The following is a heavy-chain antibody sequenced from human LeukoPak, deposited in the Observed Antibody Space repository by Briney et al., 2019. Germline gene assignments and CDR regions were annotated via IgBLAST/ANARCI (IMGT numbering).Heavy chain of an antibody. CDR2: ISYDGSNK. J-gene: IGHJ4*02. CDR3: ARALAVAGDY. CDR1: GFTFSSYA. Sequence: QTEGSLRLSCAASGFTFSSYAMHWVRQAPGKGLEWVAVISYDGSNKYYADSVKGRFTISRDNSKNTLYLQMNSLRAEDTAVYYCARALAVAGDYWGQGTLVTVSS. V-gene: IGHV3-30-3*01. D-gene: IGHD6-19*01.